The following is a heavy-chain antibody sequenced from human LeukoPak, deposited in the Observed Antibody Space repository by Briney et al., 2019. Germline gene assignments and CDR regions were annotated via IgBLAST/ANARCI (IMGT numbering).Heavy chain of an antibody. Sequence: GESLKVSCKASGYSFTDYWIGWVRQMPGKGLEWMGIIYPGDSDTRYSPSFEGQVTISADKSIRAASLEWSSLKASDTAMYYCATPYPREYCSSSACYFNYWGQGTLVTVSS. CDR2: IYPGDSDT. CDR1: GYSFTDYW. J-gene: IGHJ4*02. V-gene: IGHV5-51*06. CDR3: ATPYPREYCSSSACYFNY. D-gene: IGHD2/OR15-2a*01.